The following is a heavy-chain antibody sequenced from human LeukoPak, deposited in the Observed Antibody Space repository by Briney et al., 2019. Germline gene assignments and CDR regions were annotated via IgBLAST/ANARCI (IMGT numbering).Heavy chain of an antibody. CDR3: ARDYFGSTIYYYYMDV. J-gene: IGHJ6*03. D-gene: IGHD6-13*01. V-gene: IGHV1-46*01. CDR2: INPSGGNT. CDR1: GYTFASYY. Sequence: ASVKVSCKASGYTFASYYMHWVRQAPGQGLEWMGIINPSGGNTSYAQKFQGRVTMTRDTSTSTVYMELSSLRSEDTAVYYCARDYFGSTIYYYYMDVWGKGTTVTVSS.